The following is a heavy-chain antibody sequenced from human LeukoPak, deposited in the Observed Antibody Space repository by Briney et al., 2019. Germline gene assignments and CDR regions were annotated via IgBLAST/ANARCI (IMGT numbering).Heavy chain of an antibody. CDR2: ISYDGSDE. Sequence: GGSLRLSCAASGFTFSNCAMSWVRQAPGKGLEWVGVISYDGSDEYYTDSVKGRFTISRDNSKNTVYLQMNSLRADDTAVYYCARDFTPEWFDIHWGQGTLVTVS. CDR1: GFTFSNCA. D-gene: IGHD3-3*01. CDR3: ARDFTPEWFDIH. J-gene: IGHJ4*02. V-gene: IGHV3-30*04.